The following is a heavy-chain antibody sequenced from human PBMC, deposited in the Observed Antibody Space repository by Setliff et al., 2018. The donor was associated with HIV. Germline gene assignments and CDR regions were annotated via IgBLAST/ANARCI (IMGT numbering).Heavy chain of an antibody. CDR2: ISTSGTSK. V-gene: IGHV3-11*04. CDR3: ARDWAGPGFQY. J-gene: IGHJ1*01. Sequence: RLSCAASGFTFSDHYMSWIRQAPGKGLEWVSYISTSGTSKYYADSVRGRFTVSRDNAKNSLYLQMNSLRAEDTAVYYCARDWAGPGFQYWGQGTLVTVSS. D-gene: IGHD6-19*01. CDR1: GFTFSDHY.